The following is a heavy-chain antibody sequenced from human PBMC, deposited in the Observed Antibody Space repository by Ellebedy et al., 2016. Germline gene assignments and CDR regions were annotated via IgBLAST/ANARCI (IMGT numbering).Heavy chain of an antibody. CDR2: IVFSGTAT. CDR1: GFTFSVAG. V-gene: IGHV3-21*01. D-gene: IGHD3-3*01. J-gene: IGHJ4*02. CDR3: ARDGSEWSRDY. Sequence: GGSLRLSXAASGFTFSVAGMTWVRQAPGKGLEWVATIVFSGTATYYSDSVKGRFIISRDNAKNSPFLQMNSLRVEDTAVYYCARDGSEWSRDYWGQGTLVTVSS.